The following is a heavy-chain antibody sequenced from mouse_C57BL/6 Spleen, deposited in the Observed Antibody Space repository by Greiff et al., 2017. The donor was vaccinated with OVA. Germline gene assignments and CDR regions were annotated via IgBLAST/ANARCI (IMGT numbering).Heavy chain of an antibody. CDR1: GFTFSSYG. J-gene: IGHJ2*01. CDR2: ISSGGSYT. D-gene: IGHD2-4*01. CDR3: AREVYDYDSYFDY. V-gene: IGHV5-6*01. Sequence: DVHLVESGGDLVKPGGSLKLSCAASGFTFSSYGMPWVRQTPDKRLEWVATISSGGSYTYYPDSVKGRFTISRDNAKNTLYLQMSSLKSEDTAMYYCAREVYDYDSYFDYWGQGTTLTVSS.